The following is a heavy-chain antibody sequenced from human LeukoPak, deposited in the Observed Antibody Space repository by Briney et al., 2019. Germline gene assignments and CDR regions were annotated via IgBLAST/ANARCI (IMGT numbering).Heavy chain of an antibody. CDR1: GGSISSSSYY. V-gene: IGHV4-39*01. J-gene: IGHJ4*02. Sequence: SETLSLTCTVSGGSISSSSYYWGWIRQPPGKGLEWIGSIYYSGSTYYNPSLKSRVTIPVDTSKNQFSLKLSSVTAADTAVYYCARHARDYYDSSAPSGFDYWGQGTLVTVSS. CDR2: IYYSGST. D-gene: IGHD3-22*01. CDR3: ARHARDYYDSSAPSGFDY.